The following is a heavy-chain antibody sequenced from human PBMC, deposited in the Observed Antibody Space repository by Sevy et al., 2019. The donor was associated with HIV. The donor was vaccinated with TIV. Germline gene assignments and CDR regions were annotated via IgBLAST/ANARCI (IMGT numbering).Heavy chain of an antibody. J-gene: IGHJ6*02. Sequence: GGSLRLSCAASGFTFSSYGMHWDRQAPGKGLEWVAVISYDGSNKYYADSVKGRFTISRDNSKNTLYLQMNSLRAEDTAVYYCAKTRVNGGSSTAYYYGMDVWGQGTTVTVSS. CDR2: ISYDGSNK. CDR3: AKTRVNGGSSTAYYYGMDV. CDR1: GFTFSSYG. V-gene: IGHV3-30*18. D-gene: IGHD2-2*01.